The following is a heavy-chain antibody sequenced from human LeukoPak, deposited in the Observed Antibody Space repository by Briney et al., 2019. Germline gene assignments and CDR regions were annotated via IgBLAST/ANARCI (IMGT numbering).Heavy chain of an antibody. D-gene: IGHD3-22*01. CDR2: IYYSGST. Sequence: SQTLSLTCTVSGGSISSGGYYWGWIRQPPGKGLEWIGSIYYSGSTYYNPSLKSRVTISVDTSKNQFSLKLSSVTAADTAVYYCASGTPYYYDSSGYFDYWGRGTLVTVSS. V-gene: IGHV4-39*01. CDR3: ASGTPYYYDSSGYFDY. J-gene: IGHJ4*02. CDR1: GGSISSGGYY.